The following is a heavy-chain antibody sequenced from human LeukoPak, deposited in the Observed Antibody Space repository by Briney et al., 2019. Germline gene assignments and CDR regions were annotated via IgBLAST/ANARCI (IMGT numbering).Heavy chain of an antibody. Sequence: GGSLRLSCAASGFSFSDHYMDWVRQAPRKGLEWVGRTRNKANSYTTEYAASVKGRLTISRDDSKNALYLQMNSLKAEDTAVYYCARVGAARTNWFDPWGQGTLVTASS. CDR3: ARVGAARTNWFDP. CDR2: TRNKANSYTT. D-gene: IGHD2-15*01. CDR1: GFSFSDHY. V-gene: IGHV3-72*01. J-gene: IGHJ5*02.